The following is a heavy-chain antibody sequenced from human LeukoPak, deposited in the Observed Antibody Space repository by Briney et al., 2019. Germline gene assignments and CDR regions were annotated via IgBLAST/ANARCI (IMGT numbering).Heavy chain of an antibody. CDR1: GFTFTSYA. V-gene: IGHV3-23*01. CDR2: IRGSGDTS. CDR3: AKDMDSSGWYGGTFDY. J-gene: IGHJ4*02. D-gene: IGHD6-19*01. Sequence: GGSLRLSCTASGFTFTSYAMSWVRQAPGKGLEWVSAIRGSGDTSYYAGSVKGRFTISRDNSKSTLYLQMNSLRAEDTAVYYCAKDMDSSGWYGGTFDYWGQGTLVTVSS.